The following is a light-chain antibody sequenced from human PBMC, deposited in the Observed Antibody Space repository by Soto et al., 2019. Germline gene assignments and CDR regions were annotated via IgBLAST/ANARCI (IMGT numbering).Light chain of an antibody. V-gene: IGKV3-20*01. CDR1: QSVTSSY. CDR3: QQSGSSPRT. J-gene: IGKJ1*01. CDR2: GAS. Sequence: EIVLTQSPGTLSLSPGERATLSCRASQSVTSSYLAWYQQKPGQAPRLLIYGASSRATGIPDRFSGSGSGTDFTLTISRLEPEDFAVYYCQQSGSSPRTFGQGIKVEIK.